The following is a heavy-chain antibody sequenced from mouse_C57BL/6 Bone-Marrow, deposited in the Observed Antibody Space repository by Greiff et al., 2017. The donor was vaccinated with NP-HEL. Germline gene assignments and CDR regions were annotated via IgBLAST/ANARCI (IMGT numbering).Heavy chain of an antibody. CDR1: GFTFSSYA. V-gene: IGHV5-4*01. D-gene: IGHD1-1*01. CDR2: ISDGGSYT. J-gene: IGHJ4*01. CDR3: ARDYYGRFYAMDY. Sequence: EVKVVESGGGLVKPGGSLKLSCAASGFTFSSYAMSWVRQTPEKRLEWVATISDGGSYTYYPDNVKGRFTISRDNAKNNLYLQMSHLKSEDTAMYYCARDYYGRFYAMDYWGQGTSVTVSS.